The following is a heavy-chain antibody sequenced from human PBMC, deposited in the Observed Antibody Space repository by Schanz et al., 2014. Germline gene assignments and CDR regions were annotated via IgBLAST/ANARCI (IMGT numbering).Heavy chain of an antibody. D-gene: IGHD3-16*01. CDR2: MNSKTGNT. V-gene: IGHV1-8*01. CDR1: GYSFTTYD. J-gene: IGHJ4*02. Sequence: QVQLVQSGGEVKKPGASATVSCKASGYSFTTYDVNWVRQAPGQGLEWMGWMNSKTGNTGYAQRFQGRVTMTRNTSITTAYLELSSLRSGDTAVYYCTKGRTFGRWGQGTLVTVSS. CDR3: TKGRTFGR.